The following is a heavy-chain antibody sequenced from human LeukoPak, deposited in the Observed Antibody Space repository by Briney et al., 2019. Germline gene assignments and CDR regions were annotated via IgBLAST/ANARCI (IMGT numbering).Heavy chain of an antibody. V-gene: IGHV3-33*06. Sequence: GGSLRLSCETSGFTFSKYSMNWVRQAPGRGLEWVAVIWYDGSNKYYADSVKGRFTISRDNSKNTLYLQMNSLRAEDTAVYYCAKDLAVAGSGGQGDWGQGTLVTVCS. CDR1: GFTFSKYS. J-gene: IGHJ4*02. D-gene: IGHD6-19*01. CDR3: AKDLAVAGSGGQGD. CDR2: IWYDGSNK.